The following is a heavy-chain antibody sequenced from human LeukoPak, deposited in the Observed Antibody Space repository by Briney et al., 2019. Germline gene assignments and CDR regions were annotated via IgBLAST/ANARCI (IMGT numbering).Heavy chain of an antibody. CDR2: INHSGST. D-gene: IGHD1-1*01. CDR1: GGSFSGYY. Sequence: SETLSLTCAVYGGSFSGYYWSWIRQPPGKGLEWIGEINHSGSTNYNPSLKSRVTISVDTSKNQFSLKLSSVTAADTAVYYRASLESWYFDLWGRGTLVTVSS. CDR3: ASLESWYFDL. V-gene: IGHV4-34*01. J-gene: IGHJ2*01.